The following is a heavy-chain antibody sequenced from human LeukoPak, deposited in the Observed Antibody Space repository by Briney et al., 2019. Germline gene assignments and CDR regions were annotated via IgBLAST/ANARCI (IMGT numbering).Heavy chain of an antibody. CDR3: ARVIQRTTNAFDT. CDR1: GGSISSYY. D-gene: IGHD1-7*01. CDR2: IYYSGST. J-gene: IGHJ3*02. V-gene: IGHV4-59*01. Sequence: SETLSLTCTVSGGSISSYYWSWIRQPPGKGLEWIGYIYYSGSTNYNPSLKSRVTISVDTSKNQFSLKPSSVTAADTAVYYCARVIQRTTNAFDTWGQGTMVTVSS.